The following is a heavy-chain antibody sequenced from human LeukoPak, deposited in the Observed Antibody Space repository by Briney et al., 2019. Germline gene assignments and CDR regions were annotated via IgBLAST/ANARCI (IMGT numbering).Heavy chain of an antibody. CDR1: GFNFSSYS. Sequence: GGSLRLSCAASGFNFSSYSMNWVRQAPGKGLEWVSSISSGSGYIYYADSVKGRFTISRDNAKNSLYLQMNSLRAEDTAVYYCTGSGSHRYYFDYWGQGTLVTVSS. J-gene: IGHJ4*02. CDR2: ISSGSGYI. D-gene: IGHD3-10*01. CDR3: TGSGSHRYYFDY. V-gene: IGHV3-21*01.